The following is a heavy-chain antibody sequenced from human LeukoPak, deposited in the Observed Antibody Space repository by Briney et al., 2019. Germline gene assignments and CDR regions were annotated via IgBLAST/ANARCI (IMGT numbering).Heavy chain of an antibody. D-gene: IGHD6-13*01. CDR3: ARLRSSSWYDY. V-gene: IGHV4-39*01. CDR2: IYYSGST. CDR1: GGSISSSSYY. J-gene: IGHJ4*02. Sequence: PSETLSLTCTVSGGSISSSSYYWGWIRQPPGKGLEWIGSIYYSGSTYYNPSLKSRVTISVDTSKNQFSLKLSSVTAADTAVYYCARLRSSSWYDYWGQGTLATVSS.